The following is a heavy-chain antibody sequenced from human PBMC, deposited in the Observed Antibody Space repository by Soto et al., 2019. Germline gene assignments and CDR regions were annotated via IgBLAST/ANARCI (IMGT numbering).Heavy chain of an antibody. Sequence: EAQLLESGGGLVQPGGSLRLSCAASGFTFSSYAMGWVRQAPGKGLEWVSAISGSGGSTYYADSVKGRFTISRDNSKNTLYLQMNSLRAEDTAVYYCAKDPSSWYGMDVWGQGTTVTVSS. V-gene: IGHV3-23*01. CDR3: AKDPSSWYGMDV. D-gene: IGHD2-2*01. CDR2: ISGSGGST. CDR1: GFTFSSYA. J-gene: IGHJ6*02.